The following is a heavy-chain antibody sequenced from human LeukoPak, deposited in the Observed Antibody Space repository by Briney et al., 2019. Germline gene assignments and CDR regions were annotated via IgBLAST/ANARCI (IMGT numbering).Heavy chain of an antibody. V-gene: IGHV3-11*01. D-gene: IGHD2-15*01. CDR2: ISSSGNTI. J-gene: IGHJ4*02. CDR1: GFTFSDYF. Sequence: GGSLRLSCAASGFTFSDYFMSWIRQAPGKGLEWLSYISSSGNTIYYADSVKGRFTISRDYAKNSLSLQMNSLRVEDTAVYYCARVLYHSEDYWGQGTLVTVSS. CDR3: ARVLYHSEDY.